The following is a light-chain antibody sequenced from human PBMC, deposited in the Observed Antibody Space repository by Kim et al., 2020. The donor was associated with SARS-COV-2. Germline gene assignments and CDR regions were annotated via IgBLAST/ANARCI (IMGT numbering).Light chain of an antibody. CDR3: QQYGSSPPMYT. Sequence: PGERATLSCRASPSVSSSYLAWYQQKPGQPPRLLIYGASSRATGIPDRFSGSGSGTDFTLTISRLEPEDFAVYYCQQYGSSPPMYTFGQGTKLEI. CDR1: PSVSSSY. J-gene: IGKJ2*01. V-gene: IGKV3-20*01. CDR2: GAS.